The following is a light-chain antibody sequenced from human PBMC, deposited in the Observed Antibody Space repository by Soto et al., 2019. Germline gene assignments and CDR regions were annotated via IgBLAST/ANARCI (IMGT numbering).Light chain of an antibody. CDR3: QQSYGSPGA. V-gene: IGKV1-39*01. CDR1: QTINKY. Sequence: DLHLTQSPSSLSASVGDSVTITCRSSQTINKYLNGYQHRPGKAPKLLIYAASSLQTGVPTRFSGAGAGTFFTLTISNLQLEDVASYYCQQSYGSPGAFGRGTKVEI. J-gene: IGKJ1*01. CDR2: AAS.